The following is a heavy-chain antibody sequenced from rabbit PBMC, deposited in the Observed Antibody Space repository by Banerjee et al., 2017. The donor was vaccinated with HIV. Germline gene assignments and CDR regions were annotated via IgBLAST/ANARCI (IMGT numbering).Heavy chain of an antibody. J-gene: IGHJ6*01. Sequence: QLVESGGGLVTLGGSLKLFCITSGIAFSSYGISWVRQAPGKGLEWVAYLYPDYRSTDYASWVNGRFSISLDNAQNTVFLQMTSLTAADTATYFCARDNGYGMDLWGPGTLVTVS. V-gene: IGHV1S7*01. CDR3: ARDNGYGMDL. CDR2: LYPDYRST. CDR1: GIAFSSYG.